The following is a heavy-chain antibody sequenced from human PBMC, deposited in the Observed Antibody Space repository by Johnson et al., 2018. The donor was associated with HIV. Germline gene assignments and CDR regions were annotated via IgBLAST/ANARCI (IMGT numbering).Heavy chain of an antibody. CDR1: GFTVGTNY. Sequence: VQLVESGGGLVQPGGSLRLSCAASGFTVGTNYMSWVRQAPGKGLEWVSVIFSVGDVYYADSVKGRFSISIDNSKNTLYVQMNSRRAEYTAVYYCAKDLRRGSGSYSDAFDIWGQGTMVTVSS. CDR3: AKDLRRGSGSYSDAFDI. V-gene: IGHV3-66*01. D-gene: IGHD1-26*01. CDR2: IFSVGDV. J-gene: IGHJ3*02.